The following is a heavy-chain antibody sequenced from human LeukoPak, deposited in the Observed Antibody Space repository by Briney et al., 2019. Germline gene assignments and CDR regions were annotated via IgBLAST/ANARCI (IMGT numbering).Heavy chain of an antibody. CDR1: GFTISSNY. CDR3: ARDKPVGATWRD. D-gene: IGHD1-26*01. V-gene: IGHV3-66*01. J-gene: IGHJ4*02. Sequence: GGSLRLSCAASGFTISSNYMSWVRQAPGKGLEWVSVIYSGGSTYYADSVKGRFTISRDNSKNTLYLQMNSLRAEDTAVYYCARDKPVGATWRDWGQGTLVTVSS. CDR2: IYSGGST.